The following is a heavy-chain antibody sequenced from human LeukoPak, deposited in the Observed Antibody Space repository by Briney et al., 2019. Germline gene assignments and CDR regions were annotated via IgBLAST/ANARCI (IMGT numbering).Heavy chain of an antibody. J-gene: IGHJ3*02. V-gene: IGHV3-23*01. CDR1: GFTFSSYA. D-gene: IGHD4-17*01. CDR2: ISGSGGST. Sequence: PGGSLRLSCAASGFTFSSYAMSWVRQVPGKGLEWVSAISGSGGSTYYADSVKGRFTISRDNSKNTLYLQMNSLRAEDTAVYYCAKVSRLRDAFDIWGQGTMVTVSS. CDR3: AKVSRLRDAFDI.